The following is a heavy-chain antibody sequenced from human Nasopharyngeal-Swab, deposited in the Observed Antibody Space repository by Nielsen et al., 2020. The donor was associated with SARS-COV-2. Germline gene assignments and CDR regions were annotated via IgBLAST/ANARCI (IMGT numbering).Heavy chain of an antibody. V-gene: IGHV6-1*01. D-gene: IGHD4-17*01. CDR2: TYYRSKWYN. CDR3: ARARGAYGDYYYYYYTDV. Sequence: SCAISEDSVSSSSAAWNWIRQSPSRGLEWLGRTYYRSKWYNDYAVSVKSRITINPDTSKNQFSLHLNSVTPEDTAVYYCARARGAYGDYYYYYYTDVWGKGTTVTVSS. CDR1: EDSVSSSSAA. J-gene: IGHJ6*03.